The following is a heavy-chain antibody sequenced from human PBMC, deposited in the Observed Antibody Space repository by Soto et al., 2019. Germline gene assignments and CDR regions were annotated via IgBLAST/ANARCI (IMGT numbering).Heavy chain of an antibody. J-gene: IGHJ4*02. Sequence: HPGGSLRLSCAASGFTVSSNYMSWVRQAPGKGLEWVSVIYSGGSTYYADSVKGRFTISRDNSKNTLYLQMNSLRAEDTAVYYCAKDAGWLHYFDYWGQGTLVTVSS. CDR2: IYSGGST. V-gene: IGHV3-66*01. D-gene: IGHD3-22*01. CDR3: AKDAGWLHYFDY. CDR1: GFTVSSNY.